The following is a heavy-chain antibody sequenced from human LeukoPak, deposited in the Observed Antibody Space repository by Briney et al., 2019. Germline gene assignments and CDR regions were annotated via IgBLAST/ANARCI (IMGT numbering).Heavy chain of an antibody. J-gene: IGHJ4*02. CDR3: AKDSGWILFDD. V-gene: IGHV3-30*18. D-gene: IGHD2-2*03. CDR1: GFTFSSYG. CDR2: ISYDGSNK. Sequence: GRSLRLSCAASGFTFSSYGMHWVRQAPGKGLEWVAVISYDGSNKYYADSVKGRFTISRDNSKNTLYLQMNSPRDEDTAVYYCAKDSGWILFDDWGQGTLVTVSS.